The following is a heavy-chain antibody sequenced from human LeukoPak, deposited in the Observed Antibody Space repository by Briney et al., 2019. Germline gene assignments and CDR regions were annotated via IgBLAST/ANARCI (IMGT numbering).Heavy chain of an antibody. D-gene: IGHD5/OR15-5a*01. CDR3: AKGNLRGPPPNIDY. J-gene: IGHJ4*02. CDR1: GFTFRSYA. V-gene: IGHV3-23*01. CDR2: ITYNSGTI. Sequence: PGGSLRLSCAASGFTFRSYAMQWVRQAPGKGLEWVSYITYNSGTIFYADSVKGRFTISRDNSKNTLYLQMNSLRAEDTAVYYCAKGNLRGPPPNIDYWGQGTLVTVSS.